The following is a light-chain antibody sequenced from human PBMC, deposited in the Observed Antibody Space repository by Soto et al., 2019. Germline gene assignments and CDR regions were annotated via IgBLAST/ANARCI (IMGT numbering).Light chain of an antibody. Sequence: QSVLTQPPSASGTPGQRVTISCSGSSSNIGSNNVNWYQQLPGTAPKLLIFTNNQRPSGGPDRFTGSKAGTSASLAISGLRAEDWADYYCAAWDDRLSGYVFGTGTKLTVL. J-gene: IGLJ1*01. CDR2: TNN. V-gene: IGLV1-47*02. CDR3: AAWDDRLSGYV. CDR1: SSNIGSNN.